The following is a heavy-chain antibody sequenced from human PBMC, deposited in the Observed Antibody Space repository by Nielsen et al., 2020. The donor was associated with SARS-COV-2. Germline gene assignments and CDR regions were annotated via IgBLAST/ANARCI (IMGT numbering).Heavy chain of an antibody. CDR2: INPSGGST. CDR1: GYTFTSYY. CDR3: ASSGAVAGGYWYFDL. J-gene: IGHJ2*01. V-gene: IGHV1-46*01. Sequence: ASVKVSCKASGYTFTSYYMHWVRQAPGQGLEWMGIINPSGGSTSYAQIFQGRVTMTRDTSTSTVNMELSSLRSEDTAVYYCASSGAVAGGYWYFDLWGRGTLVTVSS. D-gene: IGHD6-19*01.